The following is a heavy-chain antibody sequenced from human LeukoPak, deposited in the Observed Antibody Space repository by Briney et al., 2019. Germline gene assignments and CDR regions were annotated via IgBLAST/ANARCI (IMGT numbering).Heavy chain of an antibody. D-gene: IGHD3-22*01. CDR1: GVSISAYY. CDR3: ARGHDYYDSSGYYADY. Sequence: PSETLSLTCSVSGVSISAYYWSWIRQPAGKGLEWIGRIYPGESIYASENTNYNPSLKSRVTISVDTSKNQFSLKLSSVTAADTAVYYCARGHDYYDSSGYYADYWGQGTLVTVSS. CDR2: IYPGESIYASENT. V-gene: IGHV4-4*07. J-gene: IGHJ4*02.